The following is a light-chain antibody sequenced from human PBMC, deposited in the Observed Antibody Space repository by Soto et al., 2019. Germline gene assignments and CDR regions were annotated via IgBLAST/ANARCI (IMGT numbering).Light chain of an antibody. V-gene: IGKV3-20*01. J-gene: IGKJ1*01. CDR2: GAS. CDR1: QSISSNF. Sequence: EIVLTQSPGTLSLSPGEGATLSCRASQSISSNFLAWYQQKRGQAPRLLIHGASNRATGIPDRFSGSGSGTDFTLTITRLKPEDFAVYYCQQYGGSPRTFGQGTKVEVK. CDR3: QQYGGSPRT.